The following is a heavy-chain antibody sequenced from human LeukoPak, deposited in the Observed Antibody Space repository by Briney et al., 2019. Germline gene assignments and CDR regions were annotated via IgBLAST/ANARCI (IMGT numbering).Heavy chain of an antibody. Sequence: GGSLRLSCAASGFIFSNYAMSWVRQVPGRGLEWVSTISSRGDSTYVADSVKGRFTISRDNSKNSLYLRMNTVRAEDTAVYYCVKGPRPDITVAHTVENWGQGTLVTVSS. CDR2: ISSRGDST. V-gene: IGHV3-23*01. J-gene: IGHJ4*02. D-gene: IGHD6-19*01. CDR3: VKGPRPDITVAHTVEN. CDR1: GFIFSNYA.